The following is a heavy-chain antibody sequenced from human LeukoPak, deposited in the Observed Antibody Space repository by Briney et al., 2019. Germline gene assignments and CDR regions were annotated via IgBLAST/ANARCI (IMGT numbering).Heavy chain of an antibody. CDR3: ARTSSPYDY. CDR1: GFTFSDYY. Sequence: GGSLRLSCAASGFTFSDYYMSWLRQAPGKGLECVSYISPSGTTIYYADSVKGRFTISRDNAKNSLSLQMNSLSVEDTAVYYCARTSSPYDYWGHGTLVTVSS. D-gene: IGHD2-2*01. V-gene: IGHV3-11*01. J-gene: IGHJ4*01. CDR2: ISPSGTTI.